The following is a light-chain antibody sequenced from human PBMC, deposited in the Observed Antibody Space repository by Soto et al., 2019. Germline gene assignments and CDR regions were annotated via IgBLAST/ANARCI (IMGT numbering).Light chain of an antibody. CDR2: AVS. V-gene: IGLV2-14*03. CDR3: TSYTPSSTYV. CDR1: SSDVGNYNY. J-gene: IGLJ1*01. Sequence: QSALTQPASVSGSPGQSITISCTGTSSDVGNYNYVSWYRQYQVKAPKLMIYAVSRRPSGVSNRFSGSKSGNTASLTISGLEAEDEADYYCTSYTPSSTYVFGTGTKVTVL.